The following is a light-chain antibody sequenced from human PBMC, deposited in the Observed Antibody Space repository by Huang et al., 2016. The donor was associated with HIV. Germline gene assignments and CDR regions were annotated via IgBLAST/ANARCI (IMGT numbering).Light chain of an antibody. CDR2: AAS. CDR1: QDIDNY. CDR3: QQYYTYPHI. V-gene: IGKV1-8*01. Sequence: AIRITQSPSSLSAYTGDRVTITCRASQDIDNYLAWYQQKPGEAPKRLIDAASALQSGVPSRFSGSGSGTDFTRTISCLQSEDFATYYCQQYYTYPHIFGQGTRLEIK. J-gene: IGKJ5*01.